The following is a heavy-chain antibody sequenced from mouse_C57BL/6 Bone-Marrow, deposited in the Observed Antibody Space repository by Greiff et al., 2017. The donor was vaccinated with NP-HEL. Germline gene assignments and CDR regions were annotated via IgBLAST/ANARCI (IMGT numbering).Heavy chain of an antibody. Sequence: DVKLQESGPGLVKPSQSLSLTCSVTGYSITSGYYWNWIRQFPGNKLEWMGYISYDGSNNYNPSLKNRISITRDTSKNQFFLKLNSVTTEDTATYYCARDKTQAAYYYAMDYWGQGTSVTVSS. J-gene: IGHJ4*01. CDR3: ARDKTQAAYYYAMDY. D-gene: IGHD3-2*02. CDR2: ISYDGSN. CDR1: GYSITSGYY. V-gene: IGHV3-6*01.